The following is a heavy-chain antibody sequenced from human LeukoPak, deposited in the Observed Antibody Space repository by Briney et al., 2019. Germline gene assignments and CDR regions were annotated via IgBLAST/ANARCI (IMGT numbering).Heavy chain of an antibody. V-gene: IGHV3-23*01. D-gene: IGHD6-19*01. J-gene: IGHJ5*02. Sequence: GGSLRLSCAASGFTFRSYVGTWVRQAPGKGLEWVSAISGSGGSTYHADSVKGRFTISRDNSKNTLYLQMNSLRAEDTAVYYCAKDPMVIAVAWGQGTLVTVSS. CDR1: GFTFRSYV. CDR3: AKDPMVIAVA. CDR2: ISGSGGST.